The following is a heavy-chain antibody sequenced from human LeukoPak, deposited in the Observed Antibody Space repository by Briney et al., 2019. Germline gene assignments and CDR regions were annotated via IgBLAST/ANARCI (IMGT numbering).Heavy chain of an antibody. CDR3: ARASQWLFIDN. D-gene: IGHD6-19*01. CDR1: RFTVTSDY. CDR2: IYNGGST. V-gene: IGHV3-66*01. Sequence: PGGSLRLSCAASRFTVTSDYMSWVCQAPGKGLEWVSVIYNGGSTSYADSVKGRFTISTDNSKNTLYLQMNSLRAEDAAVYFCARASQWLFIDNAGQGTLVTVSS. J-gene: IGHJ4*02.